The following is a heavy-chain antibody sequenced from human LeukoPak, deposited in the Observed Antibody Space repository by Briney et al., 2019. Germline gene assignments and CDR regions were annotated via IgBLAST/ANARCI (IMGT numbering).Heavy chain of an antibody. CDR3: AREAWVSGDSKYRYYGIDV. CDR1: GGSISSSNW. CDR2: IYHSGST. Sequence: SGTLSLTCAVSGGSISSSNWWSWVRQPPGKGLEWIGEIYHSGSTNYNPSLKSRVTISVDKSKNQFSLKLSSVTAADTAVYYCAREAWVSGDSKYRYYGIDVWGQGTTVTVSS. J-gene: IGHJ6*02. D-gene: IGHD4-17*01. V-gene: IGHV4-4*02.